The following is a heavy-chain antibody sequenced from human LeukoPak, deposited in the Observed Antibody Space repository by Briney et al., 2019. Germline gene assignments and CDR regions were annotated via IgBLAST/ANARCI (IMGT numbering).Heavy chain of an antibody. CDR3: VREESGGYFNY. CDR2: ITPSVDTT. J-gene: IGHJ4*02. D-gene: IGHD2-8*02. Sequence: ASVKVSCKASGYTFTNYLLHWVRQAPGQGLEWVGRITPSVDTTNYAQKFRDRVTMTRDTSTSTVYMELSSLRSEDTAVYHCVREESGGYFNYWGQGTLVTVSS. CDR1: GYTFTNYL. V-gene: IGHV1-46*01.